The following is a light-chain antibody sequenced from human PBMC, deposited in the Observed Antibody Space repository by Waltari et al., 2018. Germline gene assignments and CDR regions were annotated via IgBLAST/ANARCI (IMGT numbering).Light chain of an antibody. J-gene: IGKJ2*01. CDR3: QQSYSTPRT. Sequence: DIQMTQSPSSLSASVGDRVTITCRASQNIANYLTWYQQKPGTAPELLIYAASNLHGGVPSRFTGSGSGTDFTLTISSVQPEDLATYYCQQSYSTPRTFGQGTKLDI. V-gene: IGKV1-39*01. CDR2: AAS. CDR1: QNIANY.